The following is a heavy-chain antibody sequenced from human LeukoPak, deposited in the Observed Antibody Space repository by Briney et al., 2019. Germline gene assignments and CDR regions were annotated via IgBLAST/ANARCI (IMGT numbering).Heavy chain of an antibody. CDR1: RLTFSSYW. CDR3: ARDIEAAGLFLDY. Sequence: PGGSLRPSCAVCRLTFSSYWMSWVRQAPGKGLEWVANMKYDGSEKYYVDSVKGRFTISRDNAKNSLYLQMNSLRAEDTAVYYCARDIEAAGLFLDYWGQGTLVTVSS. J-gene: IGHJ4*02. D-gene: IGHD6-13*01. V-gene: IGHV3-7*01. CDR2: MKYDGSEK.